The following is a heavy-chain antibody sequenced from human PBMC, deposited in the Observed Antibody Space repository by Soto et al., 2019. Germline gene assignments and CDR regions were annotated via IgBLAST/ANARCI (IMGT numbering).Heavy chain of an antibody. Sequence: PSETLSLTCAVYGGSFSGYYWSWIRQPPGKGLEWIGEVNHSGNTNYNPSLKSRITISVDTSRSQFSLKLGSVTAADTAVYYCASGYTYYYGMDVWGQGTTVTVSS. J-gene: IGHJ6*02. CDR3: ASGYTYYYGMDV. CDR1: GGSFSGYY. V-gene: IGHV4-34*01. CDR2: VNHSGNT.